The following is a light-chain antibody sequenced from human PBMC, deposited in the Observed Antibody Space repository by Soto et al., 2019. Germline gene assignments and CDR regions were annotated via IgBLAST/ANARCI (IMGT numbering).Light chain of an antibody. CDR2: DVS. J-gene: IGLJ2*01. Sequence: QSALTQPASVSGSPGQSITISCTGTSSDVGGYNYVSWYQQRPGKAPKLMIYDVSNRPSGVSNRFSGSKSGNTASLTISGLQAEDEADYYCSSYTSSSTSFGGGTKLTVL. V-gene: IGLV2-14*01. CDR3: SSYTSSSTS. CDR1: SSDVGGYNY.